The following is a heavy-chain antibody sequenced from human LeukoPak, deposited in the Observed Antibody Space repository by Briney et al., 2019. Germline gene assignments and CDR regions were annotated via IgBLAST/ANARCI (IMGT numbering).Heavy chain of an antibody. CDR2: IYISGDT. D-gene: IGHD5-24*01. CDR1: GGSISSYY. Sequence: KTSETLSLTCTVSGGSISSYYWSWIRQPAGKGLEWIGRIYISGDTNYNPSLKSRVTMSVDTSKNQFSLKLSSVTAADTAMYYCARDPPEDREVAFDVWGQGTMVTAYS. V-gene: IGHV4-4*07. J-gene: IGHJ3*01. CDR3: ARDPPEDREVAFDV.